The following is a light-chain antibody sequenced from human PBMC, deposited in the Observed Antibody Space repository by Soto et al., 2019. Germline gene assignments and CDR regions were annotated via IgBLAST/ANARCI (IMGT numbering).Light chain of an antibody. CDR3: QQYNNWPQT. V-gene: IGKV3-15*01. Sequence: EIVMTQSPATLSVSPGERATLSCRASQSVSSNLAWYKQNPGQAPRLLIYGASTRATGIPARFSGSGSGTEFTLTISSLQSGDFAVYYCQQYNNWPQTFGQGTKVEIK. J-gene: IGKJ1*01. CDR1: QSVSSN. CDR2: GAS.